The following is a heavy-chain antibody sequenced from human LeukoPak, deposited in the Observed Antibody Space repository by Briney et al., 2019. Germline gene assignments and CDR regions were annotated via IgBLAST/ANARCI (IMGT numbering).Heavy chain of an antibody. CDR3: AKGLKTAVGPYMGYHYYMDV. V-gene: IGHV3-23*01. CDR1: GFTFSKYA. CDR2: VNDRGTGT. D-gene: IGHD5-18*01. J-gene: IGHJ6*03. Sequence: GGSLRLSCAASGFTFSKYAMSWVRQAPGKGLEWVSTVNDRGTGTYYADSVKGRFTISRDKSKSTLSLQMISLRAEDTALYYCAKGLKTAVGPYMGYHYYMDVWGKGTTVTVSS.